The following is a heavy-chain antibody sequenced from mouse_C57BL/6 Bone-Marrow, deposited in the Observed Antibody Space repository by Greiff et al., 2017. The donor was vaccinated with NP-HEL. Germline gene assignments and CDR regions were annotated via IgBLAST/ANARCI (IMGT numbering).Heavy chain of an antibody. CDR3: TRSRTGSSFAY. D-gene: IGHD4-1*01. Sequence: LEWIGAIYPGNSDTSYNQKFKGKAKLTAVTSASTAYMELSSLTNEDSAVYYCTRSRTGSSFAYWGQGTLVTVSA. CDR2: IYPGNSDT. J-gene: IGHJ3*01. V-gene: IGHV1-5*01.